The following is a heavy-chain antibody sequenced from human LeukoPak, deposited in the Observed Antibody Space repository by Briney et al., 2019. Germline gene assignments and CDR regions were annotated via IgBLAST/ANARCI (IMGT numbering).Heavy chain of an antibody. CDR2: INHSGST. J-gene: IGHJ4*02. D-gene: IGHD1-26*01. CDR1: GGSFSGYY. Sequence: SSETLSLTCAVYGGSFSGYYWSWIRQPPGKGLEWIGEINHSGSTNYNPSLKSRVTISVDTSKNQFSLKLSSVTAADTAVYYCARDTIVGATAFDYWGQGTLVTVSS. CDR3: ARDTIVGATAFDY. V-gene: IGHV4-34*01.